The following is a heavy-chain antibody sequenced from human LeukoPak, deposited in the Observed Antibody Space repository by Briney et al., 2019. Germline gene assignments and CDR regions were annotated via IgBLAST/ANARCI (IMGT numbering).Heavy chain of an antibody. CDR3: ARVGYCSSTSCPGFGY. D-gene: IGHD2-2*01. CDR1: GYTFTRYY. J-gene: IGHJ4*02. V-gene: IGHV1-46*01. Sequence: GASVKVSCKASGYTFTRYYMHWVRQAPGQGLEWMGIINPSGGRTSYAQKFKGRVTMTRDMSTSTVYMELSSLRSEDTAVYYCARVGYCSSTSCPGFGYWGQGTLVTVSS. CDR2: INPSGGRT.